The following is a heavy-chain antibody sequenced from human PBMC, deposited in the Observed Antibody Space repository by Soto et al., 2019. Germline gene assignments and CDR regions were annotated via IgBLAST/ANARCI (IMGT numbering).Heavy chain of an antibody. CDR2: IDPSDSYT. CDR1: GYSFTSYW. D-gene: IGHD3-9*01. J-gene: IGHJ5*02. Sequence: PGESLKISCTGSGYSFTSYWITWVRQMPGKGLEWMGRIDPSDSYTKYSPSFQGHVTISADKSVSTAYLQWSSLKASDTAMYYCARSRVSRDMLTSLDGVDPWGQGTLVTVSS. V-gene: IGHV5-10-1*01. CDR3: ARSRVSRDMLTSLDGVDP.